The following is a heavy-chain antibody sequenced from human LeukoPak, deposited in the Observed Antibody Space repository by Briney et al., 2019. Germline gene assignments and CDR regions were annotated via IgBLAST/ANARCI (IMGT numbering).Heavy chain of an antibody. J-gene: IGHJ3*01. CDR1: GFTFSIYA. V-gene: IGHV3-23*01. CDR2: ITSGGDST. CDR3: ANPVSTVVVIAATGDDVFDL. Sequence: GGSLRLSCAASGFTFSIYAMSGGRQAPGKGLEWVSSITSGGDSTYYADSVKGRFTISRDNSKNTLYLQMNSLRAEDTAVYYCANPVSTVVVIAATGDDVFDLWGQGTMVTVSS. D-gene: IGHD2-15*01.